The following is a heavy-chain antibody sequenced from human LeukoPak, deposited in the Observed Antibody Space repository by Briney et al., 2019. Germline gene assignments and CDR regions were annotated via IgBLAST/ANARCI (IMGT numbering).Heavy chain of an antibody. CDR2: IAHDGTR. CDR1: GGSIDSTNY. CDR3: TTENRAFCPFAF. Sequence: PSETLSLTCGVSGGSIDSTNYWSWVRPAPGGGLEWIGEIAHDGTRNYNSSLRSRVAMSFDKANNYFSLSLTAVTAADTAFYYCTTENRAFCPFAFWGQGVLVTVSS. J-gene: IGHJ4*02. V-gene: IGHV4-4*02. D-gene: IGHD2/OR15-2a*01.